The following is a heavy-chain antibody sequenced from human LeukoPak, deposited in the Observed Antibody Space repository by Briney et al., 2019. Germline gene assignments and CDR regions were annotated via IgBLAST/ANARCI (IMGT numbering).Heavy chain of an antibody. D-gene: IGHD2-2*01. CDR1: GYTFTSYG. CDR3: ARDTCSSTSCHTLGVDAFDS. J-gene: IGHJ3*02. Sequence: ASVKVSCKASGYTFTSYGISWVRQAPGQGLEWMGWISAYNGNTNYAQKLQGRVTMTTDTSTSTAYMELRSLRSDDTAVYYCARDTCSSTSCHTLGVDAFDSWGQGTMVTVSS. CDR2: ISAYNGNT. V-gene: IGHV1-18*04.